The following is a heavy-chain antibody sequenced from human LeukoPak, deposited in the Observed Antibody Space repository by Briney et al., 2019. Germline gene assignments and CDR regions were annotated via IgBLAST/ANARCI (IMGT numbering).Heavy chain of an antibody. CDR2: IYYSGST. J-gene: IGHJ6*02. V-gene: IGHV4-39*02. D-gene: IGHD4-23*01. CDR3: AREMGVVTAHGIDV. Sequence: SETLSLTCIVSGGSISSISSNNYHWGWIRQPPGKGLEWIGSIYYSGSTYYNPSLKSRVTISVDTSKNQFSLKLSSVTAADTALYYCAREMGVVTAHGIDVWGQGTTVTDSS. CDR1: GGSISSISSNNYH.